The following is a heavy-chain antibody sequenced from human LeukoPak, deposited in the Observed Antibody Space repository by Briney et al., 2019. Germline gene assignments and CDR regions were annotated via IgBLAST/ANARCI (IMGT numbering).Heavy chain of an antibody. CDR1: GGTFSSYA. CDR3: ARSLQLVYYFDY. Sequence: ASVKVSCKASGGTFSSYAISWVRQALGQGLEWMGGIIPIFGTANYAQKFQGRVTITADKSTSTAYMELSSLRSEDTAVYYCARSLQLVYYFDYWGQGTLVTVSS. CDR2: IIPIFGTA. V-gene: IGHV1-69*06. D-gene: IGHD6-13*01. J-gene: IGHJ4*02.